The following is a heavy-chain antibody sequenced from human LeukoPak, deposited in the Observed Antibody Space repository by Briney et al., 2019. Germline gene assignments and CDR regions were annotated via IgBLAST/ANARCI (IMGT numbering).Heavy chain of an antibody. J-gene: IGHJ4*02. CDR1: GFTFSNYW. CDR3: ARVLPNYYGSGSYYTGLDY. Sequence: GGSLRLSCEASGFTFSNYWIHWVRQAPGKGLEWVSSISSSSSYIYYADSVKGRFTISRDNAKNSLYLQMNSLRAEDTAVYYCARVLPNYYGSGSYYTGLDYWGQGTLVTVSS. D-gene: IGHD3-10*01. CDR2: ISSSSSYI. V-gene: IGHV3-21*01.